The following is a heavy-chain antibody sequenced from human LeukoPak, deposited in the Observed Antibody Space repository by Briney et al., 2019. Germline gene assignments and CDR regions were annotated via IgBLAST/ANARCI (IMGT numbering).Heavy chain of an antibody. Sequence: PGRSLRLSCAASGFTFSSYAMHWVRQAPGKGLEWVAVISYDGSNKYYADSVKGRFTISRDNSKNTLYLQMNSLRAEDTAVYYCTSSSWFYFDYWGQGTLVTVSS. CDR1: GFTFSSYA. J-gene: IGHJ4*02. CDR3: TSSSWFYFDY. D-gene: IGHD6-13*01. V-gene: IGHV3-30-3*01. CDR2: ISYDGSNK.